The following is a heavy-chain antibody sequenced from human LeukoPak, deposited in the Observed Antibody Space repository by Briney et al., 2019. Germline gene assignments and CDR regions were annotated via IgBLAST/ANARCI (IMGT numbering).Heavy chain of an antibody. CDR1: GFTFSSYW. CDR2: ISYDGSNK. V-gene: IGHV3-30*03. CDR3: ARAERPYSSSSEFDY. D-gene: IGHD6-6*01. Sequence: GGSLRLSCAASGFTFSSYWMSWVRQAPGKGLEWVAVISYDGSNKYYTDSVKGRFTISRDNSKNTLYLQMNSLKTEDTAVYYCARAERPYSSSSEFDYWGQGTLVTVSS. J-gene: IGHJ4*02.